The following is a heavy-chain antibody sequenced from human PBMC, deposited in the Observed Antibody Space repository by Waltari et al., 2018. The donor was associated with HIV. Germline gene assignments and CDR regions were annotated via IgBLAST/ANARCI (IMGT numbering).Heavy chain of an antibody. CDR2: ISYDGSNK. V-gene: IGHV3-30*01. J-gene: IGHJ3*02. CDR3: AGTGPSSAFDI. Sequence: QVQLVESGGGVVQHGRSLRVSCAAAGLPFSSYAMHWVRQAPGKGLEWVAVISYDGSNKYYADSVKGRFTISRDNSKNTLYLQMNSLRAEDTAVYYCAGTGPSSAFDIWGQGTMVTVSS. CDR1: GLPFSSYA.